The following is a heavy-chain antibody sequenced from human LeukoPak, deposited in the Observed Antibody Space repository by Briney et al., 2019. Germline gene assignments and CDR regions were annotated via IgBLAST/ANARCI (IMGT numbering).Heavy chain of an antibody. CDR2: ISYDGSNK. CDR1: GFTFSSSG. V-gene: IGHV3-30*03. CDR3: ARGLGRYYYCGMDV. J-gene: IGHJ6*02. Sequence: GGSLRLSCAASGFTFSSSGMHWVRQAPGKGLEWVAVISYDGSNKYYADSVKGRFTFSRDNSKNTLYLQMNSLRAEDTAVYYCARGLGRYYYCGMDVWGQGTTVTVSS.